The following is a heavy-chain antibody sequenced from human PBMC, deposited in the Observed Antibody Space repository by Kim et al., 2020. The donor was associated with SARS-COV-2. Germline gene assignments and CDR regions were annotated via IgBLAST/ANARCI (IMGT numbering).Heavy chain of an antibody. D-gene: IGHD1-26*01. V-gene: IGHV4-59*08. Sequence: SETLSLTCTVSGGSISSYYWSWIRQPPGKGLEWIGYIYYSGSTNYNPSLKSRVTISVDTSKNQFSLKLSSVTAADTAVYYCARLPVGATRYYFDYWGQGTLVTVSS. CDR2: IYYSGST. CDR1: GGSISSYY. J-gene: IGHJ4*02. CDR3: ARLPVGATRYYFDY.